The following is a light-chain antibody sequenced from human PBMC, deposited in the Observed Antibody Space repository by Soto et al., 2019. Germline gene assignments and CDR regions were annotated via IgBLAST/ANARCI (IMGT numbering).Light chain of an antibody. CDR2: KTS. CDR1: QTTTNW. CDR3: QQYSSYSYT. V-gene: IGKV1-5*03. Sequence: DIQMTQSPSTLSASVGDRVTITCRASQTTTNWLAWYQQKPGKAPKLLIYKTSSLESGGPSRFSGSGSGTDFTLTISSLQPDDFASYYCQQYSSYSYTFGQGTKLEI. J-gene: IGKJ2*01.